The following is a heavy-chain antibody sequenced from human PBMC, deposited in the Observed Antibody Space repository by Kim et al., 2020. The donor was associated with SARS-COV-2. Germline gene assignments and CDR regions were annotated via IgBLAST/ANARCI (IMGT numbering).Heavy chain of an antibody. CDR2: I. D-gene: IGHD3-9*01. CDR3: GRENLSFDFDI. V-gene: IGHV3-30*03. J-gene: IGHJ3*02. Sequence: ISYSESVNGRFTISRDNSKNTCHLQMNSLRDDDTAVYYCGRENLSFDFDIWGQGTMVSVSS.